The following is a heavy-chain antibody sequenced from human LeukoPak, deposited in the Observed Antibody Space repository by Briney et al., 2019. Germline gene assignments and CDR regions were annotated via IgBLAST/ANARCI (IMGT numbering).Heavy chain of an antibody. V-gene: IGHV4-34*01. CDR2: INHSGST. CDR3: ATSTVTYYYYGMDV. J-gene: IGHJ6*02. CDR1: GGSISSYY. Sequence: PSETLSLTCTVSGGSISSYYWSWIRQPPGKGLEWIGEINHSGSTNYNPSLKSRVTISVDTSKNQFSLKLSSVTAADTAVYYCATSTVTYYYYGMDVWGQGTTVTVSS. D-gene: IGHD4-17*01.